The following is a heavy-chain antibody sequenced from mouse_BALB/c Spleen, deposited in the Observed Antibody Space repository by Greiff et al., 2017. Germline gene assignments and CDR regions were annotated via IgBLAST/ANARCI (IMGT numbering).Heavy chain of an antibody. CDR1: GYSITSDYA. Sequence: EVQGVESGPGLVKPSQSLSLTCTVTGYSITSDYAWNWIRQFPGNKLEWMGYISYSGSTSYNPSLKSRISITRDTSKNQFFLQLNSVTTEDTATYYCARGGGTGYFDVWGAGTTVTVSS. J-gene: IGHJ1*01. CDR3: ARGGGTGYFDV. D-gene: IGHD3-3*01. V-gene: IGHV3-2*02. CDR2: ISYSGST.